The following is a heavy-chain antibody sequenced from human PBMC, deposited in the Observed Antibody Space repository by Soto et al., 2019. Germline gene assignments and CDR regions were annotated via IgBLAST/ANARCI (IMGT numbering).Heavy chain of an antibody. V-gene: IGHV1-2*02. CDR1: GYTFTGHY. J-gene: IGHJ6*02. CDR2: LKPDNGGT. CDR3: ARDLCPLGSGSPCPTFGMDL. Sequence: QVQLVQSGAEVKPPGASVKVSCKASGYTFTGHYMHWVRQVSGRRLEFLGWLKPDNGGTYYAPKFQGRVTFTRDTSKTTAYVEMSGLQSDDTGVYFCARDLCPLGSGSPCPTFGMDLWGQGTTVAVSS. D-gene: IGHD3-10*01.